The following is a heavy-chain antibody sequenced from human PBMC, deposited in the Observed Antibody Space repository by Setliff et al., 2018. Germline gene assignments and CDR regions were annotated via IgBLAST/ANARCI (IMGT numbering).Heavy chain of an antibody. Sequence: PSETLSLTCTVSGGSLSTYYWSWIRQSPGRGLEYIGYVYYNGAADYSPSLKSRVTLSVDTSKNQFSLKLTSVTAADTAVYYCVREGYSEYFQDWGRGTLVTVSS. D-gene: IGHD1-1*01. CDR2: VYYNGAA. J-gene: IGHJ1*01. V-gene: IGHV4-59*01. CDR1: GGSLSTYY. CDR3: VREGYSEYFQD.